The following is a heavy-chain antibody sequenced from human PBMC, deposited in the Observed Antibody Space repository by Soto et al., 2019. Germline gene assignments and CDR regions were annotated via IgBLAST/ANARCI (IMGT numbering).Heavy chain of an antibody. V-gene: IGHV3-21*04. CDR1: GFTFSSYS. CDR2: IGGSGGYI. J-gene: IGHJ4*02. Sequence: EVQLVESGGGLVKPGGSLRLSCAVSGFTFSSYSMNWVRQAPGKGLEWVSSIGGSGGYIYYADSVKGRFTISRDNTKNSLYLQMNSLRAEDTALYYCVGAMGSGSSAGVYWGQGTLVTVSS. CDR3: VGAMGSGSSAGVY. D-gene: IGHD6-6*01.